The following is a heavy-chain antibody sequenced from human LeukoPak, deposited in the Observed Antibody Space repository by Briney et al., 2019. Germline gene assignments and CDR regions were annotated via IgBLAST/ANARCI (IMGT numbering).Heavy chain of an antibody. Sequence: SETLSLTCTVSGYSITSVYWSWIRQPPGKGLEVIGYTYTSGDTNYNPSLRSRVTMSPDASKNEVSLKMSSVTAADTAVYYCARTARVFDYWGQGILVTVSS. CDR1: GYSITSVY. CDR3: ARTARVFDY. CDR2: TYTSGDT. V-gene: IGHV4-4*09. J-gene: IGHJ4*02.